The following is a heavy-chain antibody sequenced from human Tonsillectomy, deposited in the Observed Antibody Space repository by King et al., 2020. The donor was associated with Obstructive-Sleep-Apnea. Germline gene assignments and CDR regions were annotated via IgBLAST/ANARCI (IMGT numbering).Heavy chain of an antibody. D-gene: IGHD6-13*01. CDR1: GFTFSSYW. Sequence: VQLVESGGGLVQPGGSLRLSCAASGFTFSSYWMSWGRQAPGKGLEWVANIKQDGSEKYYVDSVKGRFTIARDNAKNSLYLQMNSLRAEDTAVYYCARDPPRIAAAGDFDYWGQGTLVTVSS. CDR3: ARDPPRIAAAGDFDY. V-gene: IGHV3-7*03. CDR2: IKQDGSEK. J-gene: IGHJ4*02.